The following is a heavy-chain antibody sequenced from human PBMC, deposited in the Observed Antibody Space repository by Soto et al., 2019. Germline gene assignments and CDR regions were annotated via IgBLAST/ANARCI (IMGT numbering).Heavy chain of an antibody. Sequence: GGSLRLSCAASGFTFADYAMHWVRQAPGKGLEWVSGISWNSGNIDYADSVKGRFTISRDNAKNSLYLQMNSLRAEDTAVYYCARLSWFDPWGQGTLVTVSS. J-gene: IGHJ5*02. CDR1: GFTFADYA. CDR3: ARLSWFDP. CDR2: ISWNSGNI. V-gene: IGHV3-9*01.